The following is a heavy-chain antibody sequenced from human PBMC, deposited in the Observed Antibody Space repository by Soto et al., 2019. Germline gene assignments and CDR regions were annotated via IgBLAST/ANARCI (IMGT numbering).Heavy chain of an antibody. D-gene: IGHD2-21*02. V-gene: IGHV3-30*18. CDR2: ISYDGSNK. CDR3: AKDLIVVVTDIPLSDAFDI. Sequence: SCAASGFTFSSYGMHWVRQAPGKGLEWVAVISYDGSNKYYADSVKGRFTISRDNSKNTLYLQMNSLRAEDAAVYYCAKDLIVVVTDIPLSDAFDIWGQGTMVTVSS. CDR1: GFTFSSYG. J-gene: IGHJ3*02.